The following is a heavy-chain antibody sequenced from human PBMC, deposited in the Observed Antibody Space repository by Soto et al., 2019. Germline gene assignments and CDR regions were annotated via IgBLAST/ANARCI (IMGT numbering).Heavy chain of an antibody. CDR2: IYYSGST. J-gene: IGHJ4*02. D-gene: IGHD6-19*01. CDR3: ARHVGSSGWYYYFDY. V-gene: IGHV4-59*08. Sequence: SETLSLTCTVSGGSISSYYWSWIRQPPGKGLEWIGSIYYSGSTNYNPSLKSRVTISVDTSKNQFSLKLSSVTAADTAVYYCARHVGSSGWYYYFDYWGQGTLVTVSS. CDR1: GGSISSYY.